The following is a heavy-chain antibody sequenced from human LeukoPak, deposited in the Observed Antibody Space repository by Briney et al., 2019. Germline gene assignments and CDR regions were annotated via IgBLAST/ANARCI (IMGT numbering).Heavy chain of an antibody. J-gene: IGHJ3*02. Sequence: SVKVSCKASGGTFSSYAISWVRQAPGQGLEWMGRIIPILGIANYAQKFQGRVTITADKSTSTAYMELSSLRSEDTAVYYCASVSRPLGSHDAFDIWGQGTMDTVSS. V-gene: IGHV1-69*04. CDR1: GGTFSSYA. D-gene: IGHD1-26*01. CDR3: ASVSRPLGSHDAFDI. CDR2: IIPILGIA.